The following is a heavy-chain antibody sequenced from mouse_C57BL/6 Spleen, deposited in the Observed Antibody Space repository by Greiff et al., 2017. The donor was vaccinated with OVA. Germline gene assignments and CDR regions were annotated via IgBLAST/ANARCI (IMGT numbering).Heavy chain of an antibody. CDR3: AKEGWDRGGDFDY. Sequence: EVKLMESGGGLVKPGGSLKLSCAASGFTFSDYGMHWVRQAPEKGLEWVAYISSGSSTIYYADTVKGRFTISRDNAKNTLFLQMTSLRSEDTAMYYCAKEGWDRGGDFDYWGQGTTLTVSS. CDR1: GFTFSDYG. V-gene: IGHV5-17*01. CDR2: ISSGSSTI. D-gene: IGHD3-3*01. J-gene: IGHJ2*01.